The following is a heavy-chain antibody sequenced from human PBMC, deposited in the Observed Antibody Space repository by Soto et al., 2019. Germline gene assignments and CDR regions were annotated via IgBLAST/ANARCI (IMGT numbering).Heavy chain of an antibody. Sequence: SETLSLTCTVSGGSISSYYWSWIRQPPGKGLEWIGYIYYSGSTNYNPSLKSRATISVDTSKNQFSLKLSSVTAADTAVYYCARDDFYDSSGYGLDYWGQGTLVTVS. CDR1: GGSISSYY. J-gene: IGHJ4*02. CDR3: ARDDFYDSSGYGLDY. D-gene: IGHD3-22*01. V-gene: IGHV4-59*01. CDR2: IYYSGST.